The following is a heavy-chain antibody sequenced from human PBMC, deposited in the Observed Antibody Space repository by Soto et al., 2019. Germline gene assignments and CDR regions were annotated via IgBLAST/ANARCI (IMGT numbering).Heavy chain of an antibody. D-gene: IGHD6-19*01. CDR3: VKSRAGDFDY. CDR1: GFAFSSSV. CDR2: ITVRGDGT. J-gene: IGHJ4*02. V-gene: IGHV3-23*01. Sequence: DVHLLESGGDLVQPGGSLRLSCAASGFAFSSSVLGWVRQAPGKGLEWVSTITVRGDGTFYADSVKGRFRISRDNSENTLSLQITSVRPDDTATYYCVKSRAGDFDYWGQGNLVTVSS.